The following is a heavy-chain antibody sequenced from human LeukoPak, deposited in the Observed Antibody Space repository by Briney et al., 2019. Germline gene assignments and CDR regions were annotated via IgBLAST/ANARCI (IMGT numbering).Heavy chain of an antibody. V-gene: IGHV3-23*01. Sequence: GGSLRLSCAASGFTFSSYAMSWVRQAPGKGLEWVSAISGSGGSTYYADSVKGRFTISRDNSKNTLYLQMKKLRAEDTAVYYWAKVVTESSLLWFGELPNYWGQGTLVTVSS. CDR2: ISGSGGST. CDR3: AKVVTESSLLWFGELPNY. D-gene: IGHD3-10*01. J-gene: IGHJ4*02. CDR1: GFTFSSYA.